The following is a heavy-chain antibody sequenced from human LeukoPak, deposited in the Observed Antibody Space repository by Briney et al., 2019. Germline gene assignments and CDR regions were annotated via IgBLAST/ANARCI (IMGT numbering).Heavy chain of an antibody. D-gene: IGHD1-26*01. CDR2: IRSKAYGGTA. Sequence: GGSLRLSCTASGFTYGDYAMSWVRQAPGKGLEGVGFIRSKAYGGTAEYAASVKGRFTISRDDSKSIAYLQMNSLKTEDTAVYYCTRDPIPVGATAEGYWGQGTLVTVSS. J-gene: IGHJ4*02. CDR1: GFTYGDYA. V-gene: IGHV3-49*04. CDR3: TRDPIPVGATAEGY.